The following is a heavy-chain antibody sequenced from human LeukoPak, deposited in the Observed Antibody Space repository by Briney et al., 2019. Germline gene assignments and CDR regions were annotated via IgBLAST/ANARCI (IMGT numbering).Heavy chain of an antibody. CDR1: GFTFSSYA. J-gene: IGHJ4*02. CDR2: ISYDGSNK. V-gene: IGHV3-30*04. D-gene: IGHD3-22*01. CDR3: ARGPRYYYDSSGYYPPHDY. Sequence: GGSLRLSCAASGFTFSSYAMHWVRQAPGEGLEWVAVISYDGSNKYYADSVKGRFTISRDNSKNTLYLQMNSLGAEDTAVYYCARGPRYYYDSSGYYPPHDYWGQGTLVTVSS.